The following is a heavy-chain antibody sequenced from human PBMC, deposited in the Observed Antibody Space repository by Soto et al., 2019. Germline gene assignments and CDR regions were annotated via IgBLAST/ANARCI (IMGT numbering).Heavy chain of an antibody. CDR3: ARIIVGSGYDYYFDY. V-gene: IGHV2-26*01. CDR2: IFSNDEK. CDR1: GFSLSSSTMG. D-gene: IGHD5-12*01. J-gene: IGHJ4*02. Sequence: QVTLKESGPVLVKPTETLTLTCTVSGFSLSSSTMGVSWIRQPPGKALEWLAHIFSNDEKSYRTSLKSRLTISKDTSKSQVVLTMTNMDPVDTATYYCARIIVGSGYDYYFDYWGQGTLVTVSS.